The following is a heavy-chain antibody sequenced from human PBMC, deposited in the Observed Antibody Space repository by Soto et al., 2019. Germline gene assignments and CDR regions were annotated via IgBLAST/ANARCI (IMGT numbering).Heavy chain of an antibody. CDR3: AKDGEYYDYVWGSYRYYDY. D-gene: IGHD3-16*02. CDR1: GFTFSSYA. CDR2: ISGSGGST. V-gene: IGHV3-23*01. Sequence: EVQLLESGGGLVQPGGSLRLSCAASGFTFSSYAMSWVRQAPGKGLEWVSAISGSGGSTYYADSVKGRFTISRDNSKNPAYLQRNSLGAEDTAVYYCAKDGEYYDYVWGSYRYYDYWGQGTLVTVSS. J-gene: IGHJ4*02.